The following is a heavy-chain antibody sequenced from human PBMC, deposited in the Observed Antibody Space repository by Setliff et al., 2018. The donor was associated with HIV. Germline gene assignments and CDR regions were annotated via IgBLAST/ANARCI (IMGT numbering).Heavy chain of an antibody. Sequence: GGSLRLSCASSGFTFGSSDIHWVRQAPGKGLEWVAFMHYDGSHEFYAHSVKGRFTVSRDNSKNMLYLQMNSLRTDDTAVYYCAKDDDTSPGRLDPWGQGTLVTVSS. CDR1: GFTFGSSD. J-gene: IGHJ5*02. V-gene: IGHV3-30*02. CDR3: AKDDDTSPGRLDP. D-gene: IGHD3-22*01. CDR2: MHYDGSHE.